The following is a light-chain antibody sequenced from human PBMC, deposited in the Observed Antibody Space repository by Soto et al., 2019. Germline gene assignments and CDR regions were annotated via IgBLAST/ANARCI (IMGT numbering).Light chain of an antibody. J-gene: IGLJ1*01. CDR2: EGS. Sequence: QSALTQPASVSGSPGQSITISCTGTSSDVGSYNLVSWYQQHPGKAPKLMIYEGSKRPSGVSNRFSGSKSGNTASLTISGLQAEDEADYYCSSYAGSSVYVFGTGTKLTVL. CDR1: SSDVGSYNL. CDR3: SSYAGSSVYV. V-gene: IGLV2-23*01.